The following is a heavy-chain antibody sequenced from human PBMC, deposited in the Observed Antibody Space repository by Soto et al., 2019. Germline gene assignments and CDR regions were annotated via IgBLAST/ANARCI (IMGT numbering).Heavy chain of an antibody. V-gene: IGHV3-53*01. CDR1: GFSVSSYY. Sequence: GGSLRLSFAASGFSVSSYYMSWVRQAPGKGLEEVSHIYSDGRTYYADSVKGRFTLSRDNFKNMLWLQMNSLRVEDTAVYYCARCYRSGSYFCEYWGQGTLVTVSS. CDR2: IYSDGRT. D-gene: IGHD1-26*01. CDR3: ARCYRSGSYFCEY. J-gene: IGHJ4*02.